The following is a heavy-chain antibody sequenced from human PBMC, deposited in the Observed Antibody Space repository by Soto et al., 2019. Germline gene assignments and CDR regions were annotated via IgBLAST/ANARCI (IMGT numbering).Heavy chain of an antibody. CDR1: GFPFTTYG. CDR2: ISYDGSNK. V-gene: IGHV3-30*03. CDR3: VGGQYYFDY. J-gene: IGHJ4*02. Sequence: QVQLVESGGGVVQPGRSLRLSCAASGFPFTTYGMHWVREGPGKGLEWVAVISYDGSNKYYADSVKGRFTISRDNSKNTRYLQMNSLSPEDTALYYCVGGQYYFDYRGQGTLVTVSS. D-gene: IGHD3-10*01.